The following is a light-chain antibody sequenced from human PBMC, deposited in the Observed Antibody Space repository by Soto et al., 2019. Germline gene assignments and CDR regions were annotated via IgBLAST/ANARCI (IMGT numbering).Light chain of an antibody. V-gene: IGKV3-15*01. CDR1: QSVHSN. J-gene: IGKJ4*01. CDR3: QQDSNWPLS. CDR2: GAS. Sequence: EIVMTQSPATLSVSPGERATLSCRASQSVHSNLAWYQQKPGQAPRLLIYGASTRATGVPSRFSGSGSGTEFSLTVSSLHSEDFAVYFCQQDSNWPLSFGGGTKVEIK.